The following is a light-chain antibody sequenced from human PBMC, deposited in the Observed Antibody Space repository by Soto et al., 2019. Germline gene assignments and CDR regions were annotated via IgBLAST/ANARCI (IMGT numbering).Light chain of an antibody. J-gene: IGKJ4*01. CDR3: QQYVNSPLT. Sequence: EIVLMQSPGTLSLSPGERGTPSCRASQSVASSLAWYQQKPGQAPRLLIYDASNRATGIPDRFSGSGSGTDFTLTLSRLEPEDFAVYYCQQYVNSPLTFGGGTKVEI. CDR2: DAS. V-gene: IGKV3-20*01. CDR1: QSVASS.